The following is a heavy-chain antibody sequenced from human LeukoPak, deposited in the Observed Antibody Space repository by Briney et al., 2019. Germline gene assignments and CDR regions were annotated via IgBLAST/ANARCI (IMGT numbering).Heavy chain of an antibody. V-gene: IGHV3-66*01. CDR2: TFDSGPT. J-gene: IGHJ3*02. CDR1: GFTVSNNY. D-gene: IGHD1-1*01. CDR3: ARGYERDPFDI. Sequence: PGGSLRLSCAASGFTVSNNYMSWVRQAPGKGLEWVSVTFDSGPTYYADSVRGRFTISRDNSKNTLYLQMNNLRVEDTGVYYCARGYERDPFDIWGQGTMVTVSS.